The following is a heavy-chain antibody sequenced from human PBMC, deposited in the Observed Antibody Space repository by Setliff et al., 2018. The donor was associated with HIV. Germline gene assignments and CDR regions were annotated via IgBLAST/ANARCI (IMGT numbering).Heavy chain of an antibody. Sequence: GESLKISCKGSGYSFTSYWIAWVRQKPGKGLEWMGIIFPGDSKMRYSPSFQGRVTLSADKSISTAYLQWSSLQTSDSVMYYCARGIAALTASFDSWGQGSLVTVSS. CDR3: ARGIAALTASFDS. CDR1: GYSFTSYW. CDR2: IFPGDSKM. D-gene: IGHD2-21*02. V-gene: IGHV5-51*01. J-gene: IGHJ4*02.